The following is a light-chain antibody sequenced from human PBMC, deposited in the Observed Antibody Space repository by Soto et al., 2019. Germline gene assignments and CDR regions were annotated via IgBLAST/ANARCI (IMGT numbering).Light chain of an antibody. Sequence: EIVLTQSPDTLSVSPGERATLSCRASQGISSLLAWYQQKPGQAPRLLIYAASTRAAGIPARFSGSGSGTDFTLTISSLQSEDFAVYYCQQYYDWPITFGQGTRLEIK. CDR1: QGISSL. CDR2: AAS. V-gene: IGKV3-15*01. J-gene: IGKJ5*01. CDR3: QQYYDWPIT.